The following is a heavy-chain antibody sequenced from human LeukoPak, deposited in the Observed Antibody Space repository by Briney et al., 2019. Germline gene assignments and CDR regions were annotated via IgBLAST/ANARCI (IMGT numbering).Heavy chain of an antibody. D-gene: IGHD6-6*01. CDR3: AKWSAARHLDY. J-gene: IGHJ4*02. CDR1: GGTFSSYA. CDR2: ISGSGGST. V-gene: IGHV3-23*01. Sequence: SCKASGGTFSSYAMSWVRQAPGKGLEWVSAISGSGGSTYYADSVKGRFTISRDNSKNTLYLQMNSLRAEDTAVYYCAKWSAARHLDYWGQGTLVTVSS.